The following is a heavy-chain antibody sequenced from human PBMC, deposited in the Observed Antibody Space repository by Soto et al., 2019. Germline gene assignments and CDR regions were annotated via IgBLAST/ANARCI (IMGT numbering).Heavy chain of an antibody. Sequence: QVQLVQSGAEVKKPGASVKVSCKVSGYTLTELSMHWVRQAPGKGLEWMGGFDPEDGETIYAQKFQGRVTMTEDTSTDTAYMQLSSLRSEDTAVYYCATSSGHSSSWYDQIQYWYFDLWGRGTLVTVSS. V-gene: IGHV1-24*01. CDR1: GYTLTELS. CDR3: ATSSGHSSSWYDQIQYWYFDL. J-gene: IGHJ2*01. CDR2: FDPEDGET. D-gene: IGHD6-13*01.